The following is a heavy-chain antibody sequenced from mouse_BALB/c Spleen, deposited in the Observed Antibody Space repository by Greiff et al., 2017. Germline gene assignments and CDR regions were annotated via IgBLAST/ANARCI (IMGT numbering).Heavy chain of an antibody. D-gene: IGHD1-2*01. CDR1: GYTFTSYW. J-gene: IGHJ3*01. V-gene: IGHV1-7*01. CDR2: INPSTGYT. CDR3: ADTTATYPFAY. Sequence: VKLMESGAELAKPGASVKMSCKASGYTFTSYWMHWVKQRPGQGLEWIGYINPSTGYTEYNQKFKDKATLTADKSSSTAYMQLSSLTSEDSAVYYCADTTATYPFAYWGQGTLVTVSA.